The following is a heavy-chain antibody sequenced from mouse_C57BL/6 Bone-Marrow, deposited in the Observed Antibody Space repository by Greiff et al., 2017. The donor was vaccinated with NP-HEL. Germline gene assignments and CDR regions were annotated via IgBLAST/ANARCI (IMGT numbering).Heavy chain of an antibody. V-gene: IGHV1-53*01. J-gene: IGHJ4*01. Sequence: QVQLQQPGTELVKPGASVKLSCKASGYTFTSYWMHWVKQRPGQGLEWIGNINPSNGGTNYNEKFKSKATLTVDKSSSTAYMQLSSLTSEDSAVYYCARYPPSTVVATRAMDYWGQGTSVTVSS. CDR3: ARYPPSTVVATRAMDY. CDR1: GYTFTSYW. D-gene: IGHD1-1*01. CDR2: INPSNGGT.